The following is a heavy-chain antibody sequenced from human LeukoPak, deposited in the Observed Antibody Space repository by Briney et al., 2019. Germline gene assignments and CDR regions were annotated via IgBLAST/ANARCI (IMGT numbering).Heavy chain of an antibody. J-gene: IGHJ4*02. V-gene: IGHV3-48*03. CDR1: GFIFSSYG. Sequence: GGSLRLSCATSGFIFSSYGMNWVRQAPGKGLEWISYISTSGTSTYYADSVKGRFTISRDNAKNTLYVQMNSLRVDDTAVYYCARFGLAVPGLISWGQGTLVTVSS. CDR2: ISTSGTST. CDR3: ARFGLAVPGLIS. D-gene: IGHD6-19*01.